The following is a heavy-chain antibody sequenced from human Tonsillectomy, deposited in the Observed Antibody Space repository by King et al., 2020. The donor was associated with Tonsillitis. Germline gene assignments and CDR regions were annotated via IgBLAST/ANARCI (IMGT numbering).Heavy chain of an antibody. J-gene: IGHJ4*02. CDR1: GFTFDDYT. V-gene: IGHV3-43*01. CDR2: ISWDGGST. Sequence: VQLVESGGVVVQPGGSLRLSCAASGFTFDDYTMHWVRQAPGKGLEWVSLISWDGGSTYYADSVKGRFTISRDNSKNSLYLQMNSLRTEDTALYYCAKCPHYDILTGYYRVVAAPPDYWGQGTLVTVSS. D-gene: IGHD3-9*01. CDR3: AKCPHYDILTGYYRVVAAPPDY.